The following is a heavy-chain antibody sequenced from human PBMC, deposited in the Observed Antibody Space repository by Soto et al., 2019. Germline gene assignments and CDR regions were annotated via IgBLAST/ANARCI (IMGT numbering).Heavy chain of an antibody. D-gene: IGHD3-16*01. CDR2: VHYTAST. Sequence: PSETLSLTCTVSEGSINWSPDYWGWLRQPPGKEPQWIASVHYTASTYYNPSLKSRVTISVDTSKNQFSLNLRSVTAADTAVYYCARVWGYAFDYWGQGTLVTVS. CDR3: ARVWGYAFDY. V-gene: IGHV4-39*07. J-gene: IGHJ4*02. CDR1: EGSINWSPDY.